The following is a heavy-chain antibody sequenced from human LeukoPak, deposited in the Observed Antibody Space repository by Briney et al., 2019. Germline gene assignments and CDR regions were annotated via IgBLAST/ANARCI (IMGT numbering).Heavy chain of an antibody. V-gene: IGHV4-61*02. CDR2: IHSSGRT. CDR3: ARDQDYYYGMDV. CDR1: GGSISSSSYY. Sequence: SETLCLTCTVSGGSISSSSYYWNWIRQPAGKGLEWLGRIHSSGRTNYNPSLKSRVTMSVDTSKNQISLKLSSVTAADTALYYCARDQDYYYGMDVWGQGTTVTVSS. J-gene: IGHJ6*01.